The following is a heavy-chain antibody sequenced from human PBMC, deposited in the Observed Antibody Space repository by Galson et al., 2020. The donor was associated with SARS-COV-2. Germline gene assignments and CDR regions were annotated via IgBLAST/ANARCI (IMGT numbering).Heavy chain of an antibody. CDR2: ISHRWGT. CDR1: GTSISSGSYS. Sequence: SQTPSLPCAVSGTSISSGSYSWNWIRQPPGKGLEWIRYISHRWGTYYNPSLKSRVTISGDRSKNQFSLRLSSVTAADTAVYYCARLHYGEYAPEAFDIWGQGTRVTVAS. CDR3: ARLHYGEYAPEAFDI. J-gene: IGHJ3*02. D-gene: IGHD4-17*01. V-gene: IGHV4-30-2*01.